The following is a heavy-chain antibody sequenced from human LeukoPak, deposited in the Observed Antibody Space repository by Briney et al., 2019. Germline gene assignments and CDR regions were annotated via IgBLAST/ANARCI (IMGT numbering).Heavy chain of an antibody. CDR1: GGSFSGYY. D-gene: IGHD3-16*02. Sequence: PSETLSLTCAVYGGSFSGYYWSWIRQPPGKGLEWIGEINHSGSTNYNPSLKSRVTISVDTSKNQFSLKLSSVTAADTAVYYCARSPYYDYVWGGYRYNGDYWGQGTLVTVSS. CDR3: ARSPYYDYVWGGYRYNGDY. J-gene: IGHJ4*02. V-gene: IGHV4-34*01. CDR2: INHSGST.